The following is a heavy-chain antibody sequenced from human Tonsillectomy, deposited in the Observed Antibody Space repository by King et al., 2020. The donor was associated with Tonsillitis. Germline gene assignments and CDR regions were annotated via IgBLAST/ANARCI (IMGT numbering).Heavy chain of an antibody. J-gene: IGHJ4*02. Sequence: VQLVESGGGVVQPGGSLRLSCAASGFTFSSYAIHWVRQAPGKGPEWVALISYDGNNKYYTDSVEGRFSISRDNSKNTVYLQMNSLRPEDTAVYFCAKWVGTPVSGSDGPIVHCGQGALVTVSS. D-gene: IGHD6-19*01. V-gene: IGHV3-30*04. CDR1: GFTFSSYA. CDR2: ISYDGNNK. CDR3: AKWVGTPVSGSDGPIVH.